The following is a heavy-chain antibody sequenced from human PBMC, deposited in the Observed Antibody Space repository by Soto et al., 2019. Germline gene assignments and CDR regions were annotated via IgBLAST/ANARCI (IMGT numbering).Heavy chain of an antibody. CDR3: AREKYVVVVPAADYYYGMDV. CDR1: GYTFTSYY. Sequence: ASVKVSCKASGYTFTSYYMHWVRQAPGQGLEWMGIINPSGGSTSYAQKFQGRVTMTRDTSTSTVYMELSSLRSEDTAVYYCAREKYVVVVPAADYYYGMDVWGQGTTVTVSS. V-gene: IGHV1-46*03. CDR2: INPSGGST. D-gene: IGHD2-2*01. J-gene: IGHJ6*02.